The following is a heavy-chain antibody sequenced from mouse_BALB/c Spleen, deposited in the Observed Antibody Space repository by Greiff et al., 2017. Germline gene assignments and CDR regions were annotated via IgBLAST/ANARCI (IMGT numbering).Heavy chain of an antibody. V-gene: IGHV1-54*03. J-gene: IGHJ3*01. CDR3: ARGEVRRGLAY. CDR2: INPGSGGT. Sequence: LVESGAELVRPGTSVKVSCKASGYAFTNYLIEWVKQRPGQGLEWIGVINPGSGGTNYNEKFKGKATLTADKSSSTAYMQLSSLTSDDSAVYFCARGEVRRGLAYWGQGTLVTVSA. D-gene: IGHD2-14*01. CDR1: GYAFTNYL.